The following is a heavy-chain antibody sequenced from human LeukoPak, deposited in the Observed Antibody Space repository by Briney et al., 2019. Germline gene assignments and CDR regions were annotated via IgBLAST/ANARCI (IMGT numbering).Heavy chain of an antibody. Sequence: GGSLRLSCAASGFTFSNAWMTWVRQALGKGLEWVSAISGSGGSTYYADSVKGRFTISRDNSKNTLCLQMNTLRVEDTAVYYCARGSWSAADTNIDYWGQGTLVTVSS. CDR1: GFTFSNAW. D-gene: IGHD6-13*01. CDR2: ISGSGGST. CDR3: ARGSWSAADTNIDY. J-gene: IGHJ4*02. V-gene: IGHV3-23*01.